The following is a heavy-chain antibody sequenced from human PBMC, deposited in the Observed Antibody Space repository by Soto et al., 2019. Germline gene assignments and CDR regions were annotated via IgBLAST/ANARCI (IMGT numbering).Heavy chain of an antibody. CDR2: ISSNGGST. J-gene: IGHJ4*02. CDR1: GFTFSSHA. CDR3: ARGPGYYCDY. Sequence: EVQLVESGGGLVQPGGSLRLSCAASGFTFSSHAMHWVRQAPGKGLEYVSAISSNGGSTYYANSVKGRFTISRDNSKNTLYLQMGSLRAEDMAVYYCARGPGYYCDYWGQGTLVTVSS. V-gene: IGHV3-64*01.